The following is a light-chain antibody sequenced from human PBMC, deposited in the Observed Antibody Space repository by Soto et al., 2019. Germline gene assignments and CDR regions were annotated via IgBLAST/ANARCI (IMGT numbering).Light chain of an antibody. Sequence: QSVLTQPASVSGSPGQSITISCTGTSSDVGGYNYVSWYQQHPGKAPKLMIYDVSDRPSGVSNRFSGSKSGNTASLTISGLQAEDEADYYCCSYTSSSTPWVFGTGTQLTV. J-gene: IGLJ1*01. V-gene: IGLV2-14*03. CDR3: CSYTSSSTPWV. CDR1: SSDVGGYNY. CDR2: DVS.